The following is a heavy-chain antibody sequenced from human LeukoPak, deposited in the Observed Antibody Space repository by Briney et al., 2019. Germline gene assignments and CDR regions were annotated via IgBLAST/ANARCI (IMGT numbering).Heavy chain of an antibody. V-gene: IGHV3-20*04. CDR3: ARDLSGYSSSWYYYYMDV. J-gene: IGHJ6*03. D-gene: IGHD6-13*01. CDR1: GFTFDDYG. CDR2: INWNGGST. Sequence: GGSLRLSCAASGFTFDDYGMSWVRQAPGKGLEWVSGINWNGGSTGYADSVKGRFTISRDNAKNSLYLQMNSLRAEDTAVYYCARDLSGYSSSWYYYYMDVWGKGTTVTVSS.